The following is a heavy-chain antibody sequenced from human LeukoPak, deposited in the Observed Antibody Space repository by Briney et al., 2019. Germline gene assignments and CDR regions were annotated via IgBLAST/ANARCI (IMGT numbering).Heavy chain of an antibody. D-gene: IGHD2-15*01. V-gene: IGHV4-59*01. CDR3: ARANPDYCSGGSCYHNYYYYYMDV. Sequence: SETLSLTCTVSGGSISSYYWSWIRQPPGQGLEWIGYIYYSGSTNYNPSLKSRVTISVDTSKNQFSLKLSSVTAADTAVYYCARANPDYCSGGSCYHNYYYYYMDVWGKGTAVTVSS. CDR2: IYYSGST. CDR1: GGSISSYY. J-gene: IGHJ6*03.